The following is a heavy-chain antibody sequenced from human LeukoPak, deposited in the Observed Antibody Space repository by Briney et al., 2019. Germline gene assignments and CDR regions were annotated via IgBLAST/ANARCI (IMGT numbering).Heavy chain of an antibody. J-gene: IGHJ4*02. V-gene: IGHV3-48*04. CDR3: ARTYYDILTGYNPYFDY. CDR1: GFTFSSYS. Sequence: GGSLRPSCAASGFTFSSYSMNWVRQAPGKGLEWVSYISSSSSTIYYADSVKGRFTISRDNAKNSLYLQMISLRAEDTAVYYCARTYYDILTGYNPYFDYWGQGTLVTVSS. CDR2: ISSSSSTI. D-gene: IGHD3-9*01.